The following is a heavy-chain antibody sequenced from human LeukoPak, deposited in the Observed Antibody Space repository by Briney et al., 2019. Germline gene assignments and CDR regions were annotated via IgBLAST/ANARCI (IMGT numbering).Heavy chain of an antibody. J-gene: IGHJ4*02. CDR2: IYYSGST. V-gene: IGHV4-59*01. D-gene: IGHD6-6*01. CDR1: GDSISSYY. CDR3: ARAVAARAFDY. Sequence: SETLSLTCNVSGDSISSYYWSWIRQPPGKGLEWIGYIYYSGSTNYNPSLKSRVTISVDTSKNQFSLKLSSVTAADTAVYYCARAVAARAFDYWGQGTLVTVSS.